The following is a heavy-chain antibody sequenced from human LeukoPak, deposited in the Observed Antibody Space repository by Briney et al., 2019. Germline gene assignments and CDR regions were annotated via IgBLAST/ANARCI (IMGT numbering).Heavy chain of an antibody. CDR2: INPSGGST. CDR3: ARVRGYSGSYYSFDY. CDR1: GYTFTSYY. D-gene: IGHD1-26*01. V-gene: IGHV1-46*01. Sequence: GASVKVSCKASGYTFTSYYMHWVRQAPGQGLEWMGIINPSGGSTSYAQKFQGRVTMTRDMSTSKVYMELSSLRSEDTAVYYCARVRGYSGSYYSFDYWGQGTLVTVSS. J-gene: IGHJ4*02.